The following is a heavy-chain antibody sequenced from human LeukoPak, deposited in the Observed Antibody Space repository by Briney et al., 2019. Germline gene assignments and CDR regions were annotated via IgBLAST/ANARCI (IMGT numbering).Heavy chain of an antibody. Sequence: PGGSLRLSCAASGFTVSSNYMSWVRQAPGKGLEWGSVIYSGGSTYYADSVKGRFTISRDNSKNTLYLQMNSLRAEDTAVYYCARSPSPYYDFWSGYYSVNWFDPWGQGTLVTVSS. CDR3: ARSPSPYYDFWSGYYSVNWFDP. CDR1: GFTVSSNY. CDR2: IYSGGST. J-gene: IGHJ5*02. D-gene: IGHD3-3*01. V-gene: IGHV3-53*01.